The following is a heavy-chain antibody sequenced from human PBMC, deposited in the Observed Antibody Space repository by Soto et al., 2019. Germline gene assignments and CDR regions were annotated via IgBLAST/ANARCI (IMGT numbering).Heavy chain of an antibody. D-gene: IGHD3-22*01. CDR2: IYHSGST. Sequence: QLQLQESGSGLVKPSQTLSLTCAVSGGSISSGGYSWSWIRQPPGKGLEWIGYIYHSGSTYYNPSLKSRVTISVDSTKNQFSLKLSSVTAADTAVYYCSRAERSGYISPNGAGGPFDIWGQGTMVTVSS. J-gene: IGHJ3*02. CDR3: SRAERSGYISPNGAGGPFDI. V-gene: IGHV4-30-2*01. CDR1: GGSISSGGYS.